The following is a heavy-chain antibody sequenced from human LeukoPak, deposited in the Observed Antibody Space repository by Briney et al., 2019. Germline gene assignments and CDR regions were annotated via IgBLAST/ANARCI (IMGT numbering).Heavy chain of an antibody. J-gene: IGHJ4*02. CDR3: ARESRDTAWSLDL. V-gene: IGHV1-2*02. CDR1: GYTFTGYY. D-gene: IGHD1-1*01. CDR2: INPNSGGT. Sequence: ASVKVSCKASGYTFTGYYMHWVRQAPGQGLEWMGWINPNSGGTNFAQKFQGRVTMTRDTSINTVYMELSSLGSDDTAVYYCARESRDTAWSLDLWGQGTLVTVSS.